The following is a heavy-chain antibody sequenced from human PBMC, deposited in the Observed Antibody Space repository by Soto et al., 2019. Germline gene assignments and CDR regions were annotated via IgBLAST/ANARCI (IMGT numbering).Heavy chain of an antibody. CDR1: GFTLSNYL. Sequence: EVQLVESGGGLVQPGGSLKLSCAASGFTLSNYLIHWVRQTPGKGLVWVSRINSDGRDTTYADSVKGRFTISRDNAKNILYLQMNSLRAEDTAVYFCAREYSSSRYFDYWGQGTLVTVSS. D-gene: IGHD6-6*01. CDR2: INSDGRDT. J-gene: IGHJ4*02. CDR3: AREYSSSRYFDY. V-gene: IGHV3-74*01.